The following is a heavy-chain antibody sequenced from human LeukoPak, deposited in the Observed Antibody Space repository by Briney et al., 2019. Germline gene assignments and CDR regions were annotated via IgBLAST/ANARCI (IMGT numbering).Heavy chain of an antibody. J-gene: IGHJ4*02. CDR3: AREGYCNSTTCDKPFDY. CDR2: ISGYNGNT. V-gene: IGHV1-18*01. CDR1: DYTYTNYG. Sequence: EASVKVSCTGSDYTYTNYGISWVRQAPGQGLEWMGWISGYNGNTKYAQKFQGRVTMTTETSTSTAYMELRSLRSDDTAVYYCAREGYCNSTTCDKPFDYWGQGTLVTVSS. D-gene: IGHD2-2*01.